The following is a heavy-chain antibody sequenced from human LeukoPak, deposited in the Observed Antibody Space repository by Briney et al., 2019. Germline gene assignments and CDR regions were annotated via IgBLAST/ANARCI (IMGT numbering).Heavy chain of an antibody. J-gene: IGHJ4*02. Sequence: SETLSLTCTVSGGSISSHYWSWIWQPPGKGLEWIGYIYYSGSTNYNPSLKSRVTISVDTSKNQFSLKLSSVTAADTAVYYCARVGYDFWSGYLYYFDYWGQGTLVTVSS. V-gene: IGHV4-59*11. CDR1: GGSISSHY. D-gene: IGHD3-3*01. CDR3: ARVGYDFWSGYLYYFDY. CDR2: IYYSGST.